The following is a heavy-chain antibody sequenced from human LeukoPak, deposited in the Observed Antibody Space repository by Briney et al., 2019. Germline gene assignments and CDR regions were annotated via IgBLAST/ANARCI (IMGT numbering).Heavy chain of an antibody. J-gene: IGHJ5*02. V-gene: IGHV3-30-3*01. CDR3: AAGGPTWADP. Sequence: GGSLRLSCAASGFTFSSYAMHWVRQAPGKGLEWVAVISYDGSNKYYADSVKGRFTISRDNSKNTLYLQMNSLRAEDTAVYYCAAGGPTWADPWGQGTLVTVSS. CDR2: ISYDGSNK. CDR1: GFTFSSYA. D-gene: IGHD6-13*01.